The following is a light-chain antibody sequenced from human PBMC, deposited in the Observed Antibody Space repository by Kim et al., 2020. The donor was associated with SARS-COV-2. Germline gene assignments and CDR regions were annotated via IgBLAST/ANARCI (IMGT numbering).Light chain of an antibody. J-gene: IGLJ3*02. V-gene: IGLV2-14*03. CDR3: SSYTSSSTRV. Sequence: GQSITISCTGTSSDVRGHNNASWYQQHPAKAPKLMIYDVSNRPSGVSNRFSGSKSCSTASLTISGLQAEDEADYYCSSYTSSSTRVFGGGTQLTFL. CDR2: DVS. CDR1: SSDVRGHNN.